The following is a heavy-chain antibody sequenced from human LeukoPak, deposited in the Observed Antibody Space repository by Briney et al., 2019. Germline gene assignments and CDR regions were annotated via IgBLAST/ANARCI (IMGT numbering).Heavy chain of an antibody. J-gene: IGHJ4*02. D-gene: IGHD5-18*01. V-gene: IGHV1-2*06. CDR2: IIPNSGGA. CDR1: GYTFTGYY. CDR3: ARASGYSYGHGY. Sequence: ASVKVSCKASGYTFTGYYMHWVRQAPGQGLEWMGRIIPNSGGANYAQKFQGRVTMTRYTSISTAYMELSRLGSDDTAVYYCARASGYSYGHGYWGQGTLVTVSS.